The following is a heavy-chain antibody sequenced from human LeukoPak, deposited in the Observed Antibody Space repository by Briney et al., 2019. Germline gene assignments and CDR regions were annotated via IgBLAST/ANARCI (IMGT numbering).Heavy chain of an antibody. CDR1: GFTVSSNY. V-gene: IGHV3-23*01. CDR2: ISDSGGST. CDR3: IRKKGYFDF. J-gene: IGHJ4*02. D-gene: IGHD1-14*01. Sequence: GGSLRLSCAASGFTVSSNYMSWIRQAPGKGLEWVSVISDSGGSTYYADSVKGRFTISRDNSKNTLYLQMNSLRAEDTAVYYCIRKKGYFDFWGQGTLVTVSS.